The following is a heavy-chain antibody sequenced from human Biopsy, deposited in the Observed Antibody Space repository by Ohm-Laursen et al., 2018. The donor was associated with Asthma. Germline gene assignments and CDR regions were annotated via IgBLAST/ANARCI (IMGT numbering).Heavy chain of an antibody. D-gene: IGHD5-12*01. CDR1: GYTFSSFG. CDR2: ISVYNGDT. J-gene: IGHJ6*02. Sequence: GSSVKVSCKVSGYTFSSFGISWVRQAPGQGLDWMGWISVYNGDTDYAQKLQGRVTMTTDTSTSTAYMELGSLSSEDTAVYYCVRGYSGSDRIVYYYSGLEVWGQGTTVTVSS. V-gene: IGHV1-18*01. CDR3: VRGYSGSDRIVYYYSGLEV.